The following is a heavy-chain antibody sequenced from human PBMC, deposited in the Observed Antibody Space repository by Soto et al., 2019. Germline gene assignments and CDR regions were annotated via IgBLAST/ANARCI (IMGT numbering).Heavy chain of an antibody. D-gene: IGHD6-19*01. CDR3: AKGTVAGTPTSYYYYGMDV. V-gene: IGHV1-69*12. CDR2: IIPIFGTI. CDR1: GGTFRTYA. J-gene: IGHJ6*02. Sequence: QVQLLQSGAEVKKPGSSVRVSCEASGGTFRTYAISWVRQAPGQGLEWMGEIIPIFGTINYAQNLQGRLTITADESTATVYMDRTSLRSDDTALYYCAKGTVAGTPTSYYYYGMDVWGQGTTVTVSS.